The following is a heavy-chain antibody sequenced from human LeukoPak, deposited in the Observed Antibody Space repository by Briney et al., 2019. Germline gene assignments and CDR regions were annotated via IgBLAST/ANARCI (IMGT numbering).Heavy chain of an antibody. CDR2: IYYSGST. CDR3: ARDPYSSGWYDY. V-gene: IGHV4-39*07. D-gene: IGHD6-19*01. Sequence: SETLSLTCTVSGGSISSSSYYWGWIRQPPGKGLEWTGSIYYSGSTYYNPSLKSRVTISVDTSKNQFSLKLSSVTAADTAVYYCARDPYSSGWYDYWGQGTLVTVSS. J-gene: IGHJ4*02. CDR1: GGSISSSSYY.